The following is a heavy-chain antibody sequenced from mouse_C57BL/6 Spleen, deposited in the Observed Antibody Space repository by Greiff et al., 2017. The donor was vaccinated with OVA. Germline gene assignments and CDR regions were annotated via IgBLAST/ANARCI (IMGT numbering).Heavy chain of an antibody. J-gene: IGHJ3*01. D-gene: IGHD1-1*01. CDR2: INPYNGGT. Sequence: EVKLQESGPVLVKPGASVKMSCKASGYTFTDYYMNWVKQSHGKSLEWIGVINPYNGGTSYNQKFKGKATLTVDKSSSTAYMELNSLTSEDSAVYYCARTTTVEDSWFAYWSQGTLVTVSA. V-gene: IGHV1-19*01. CDR3: ARTTTVEDSWFAY. CDR1: GYTFTDYY.